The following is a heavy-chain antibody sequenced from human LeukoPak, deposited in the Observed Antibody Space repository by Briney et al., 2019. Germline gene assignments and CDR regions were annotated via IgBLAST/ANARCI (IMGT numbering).Heavy chain of an antibody. J-gene: IGHJ4*02. CDR3: ARVEGSGSYYRLNDY. CDR2: IIPIFGTA. V-gene: IGHV1-69*13. D-gene: IGHD3-10*01. Sequence: GASVKVSCKASRGTFSSYAISWVRQAPGQGLEWMGGIIPIFGTANYAQKFQGRVTITADESTSTAYMELRSLRSDDTAVYYCARVEGSGSYYRLNDYWGQGTLVTVSS. CDR1: RGTFSSYA.